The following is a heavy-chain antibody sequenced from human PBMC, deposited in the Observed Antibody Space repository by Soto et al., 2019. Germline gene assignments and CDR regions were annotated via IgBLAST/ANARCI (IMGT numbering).Heavy chain of an antibody. CDR3: AKYKRYCRGGSCLYYYYYGMDF. CDR1: GFTFDDYA. D-gene: IGHD2-15*01. Sequence: GGSLRLSCAASGFTFDDYAMHWVRQAPGKGLEWVSGISWNSGSIGYADSVKDRFTISRDNAKNSLYLQMNSLRAEDTALYYCAKYKRYCRGGSCLYYYYYGMDFWGQGTTVTVSS. CDR2: ISWNSGSI. V-gene: IGHV3-9*01. J-gene: IGHJ6*02.